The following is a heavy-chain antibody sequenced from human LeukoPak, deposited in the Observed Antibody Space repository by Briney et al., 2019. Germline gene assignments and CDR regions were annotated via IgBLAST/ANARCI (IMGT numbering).Heavy chain of an antibody. CDR2: IIPIFGTA. V-gene: IGHV1-69*05. CDR1: GGTFSSYA. J-gene: IGHJ4*02. CDR3: ARLSRSGWYWDYFDY. D-gene: IGHD6-19*01. Sequence: SVKVSCKASGGTFSSYAISWVRQAPGQGLEWMGGIIPIFGTANYAQKFQGRVTITTDESTSTAYMELSSLRSEDTAVYYCARLSRSGWYWDYFDYWGQGTPVTVSS.